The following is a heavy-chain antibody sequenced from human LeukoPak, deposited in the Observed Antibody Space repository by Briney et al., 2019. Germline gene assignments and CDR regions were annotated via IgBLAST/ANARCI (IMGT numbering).Heavy chain of an antibody. Sequence: PGGPLRLSCAASGFTFSIYAMSGVRQATGKALQCVSSITSRGESTWYVDSVKGRFTITRDNSENTLYLQMHSLRAEDTAVYYCARDRPNYYGSDGHYYRRDGDYWGRGTLVSVSS. CDR1: GFTFSIYA. J-gene: IGHJ4*02. V-gene: IGHV3-23*01. CDR3: ARDRPNYYGSDGHYYRRDGDY. D-gene: IGHD3-22*01. CDR2: ITSRGEST.